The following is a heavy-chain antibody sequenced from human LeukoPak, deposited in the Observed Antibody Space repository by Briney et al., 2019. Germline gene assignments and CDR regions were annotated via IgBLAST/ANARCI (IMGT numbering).Heavy chain of an antibody. Sequence: SQTLSLTCTVSGGSISSGGYYWSWIRQPPGKGLEWIGEINHSGSTNYNPSLKSRVTISVDTSKNQFSLKLSSVTAADTAVYYCAPPEPVNYYDSSNWGQGTLVTVSS. V-gene: IGHV4-30-2*01. CDR1: GGSISSGGYY. J-gene: IGHJ4*02. D-gene: IGHD3-22*01. CDR3: APPEPVNYYDSSN. CDR2: INHSGST.